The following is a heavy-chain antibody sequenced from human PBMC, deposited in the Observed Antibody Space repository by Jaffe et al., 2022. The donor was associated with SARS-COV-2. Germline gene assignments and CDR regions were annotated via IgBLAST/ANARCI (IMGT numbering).Heavy chain of an antibody. J-gene: IGHJ6*02. D-gene: IGHD3-16*01. CDR2: IRSKANSYAT. CDR1: GFTFSGSA. Sequence: EVQLVESGGGLVQPGGSLKLSCAASGFTFSGSAMHWVRQASGKGLEWVGRIRSKANSYATAYAASVKGRFTISRDDSKNTAYLQMNSLKTEDTAVYYCTRLEFGSPHSMDVWGQGTTVTVSS. V-gene: IGHV3-73*01. CDR3: TRLEFGSPHSMDV.